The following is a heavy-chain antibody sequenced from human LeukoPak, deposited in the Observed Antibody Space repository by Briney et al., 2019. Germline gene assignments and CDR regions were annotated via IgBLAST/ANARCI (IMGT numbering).Heavy chain of an antibody. CDR2: TIPILGIA. V-gene: IGHV1-69*04. D-gene: IGHD3-10*01. Sequence: ASVKVSCKASGGTFSSYAISWVRQAPGQGLEWMGRTIPILGIANYAQKFQGRVTITADKSTSTAYMELSSLRSEDTAVYYCARARRWFGGGYFDYWGQGTLVTVSS. CDR1: GGTFSSYA. CDR3: ARARRWFGGGYFDY. J-gene: IGHJ4*02.